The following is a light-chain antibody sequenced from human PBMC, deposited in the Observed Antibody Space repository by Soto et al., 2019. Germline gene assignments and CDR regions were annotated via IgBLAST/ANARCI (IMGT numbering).Light chain of an antibody. Sequence: AIQMTQSPSSLSASVGDRVTITCRSSQNIRSDLAWYQHKPGKAPKLLIFAASMLHTGVPSRFSGTESDTNFTLTISGLQPEDFATYYCLQEHSFPQTFGQGTKVDI. CDR1: QNIRSD. V-gene: IGKV1-6*01. CDR3: LQEHSFPQT. J-gene: IGKJ1*01. CDR2: AAS.